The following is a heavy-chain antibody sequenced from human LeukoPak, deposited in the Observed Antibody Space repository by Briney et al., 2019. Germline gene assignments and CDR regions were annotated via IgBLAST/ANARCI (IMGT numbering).Heavy chain of an antibody. Sequence: SETLSLTCAVYGGSFSGYYWSWIRQPPGKGLEWIGEINHSRSTNYNPSLKSRVNISVDTSKIQFSLNLSSVTAADTAVYYCARGLASGYPPIPFDYWGQGTLVTVSS. D-gene: IGHD3-3*01. CDR2: INHSRST. V-gene: IGHV4-34*01. CDR3: ARGLASGYPPIPFDY. CDR1: GGSFSGYY. J-gene: IGHJ4*02.